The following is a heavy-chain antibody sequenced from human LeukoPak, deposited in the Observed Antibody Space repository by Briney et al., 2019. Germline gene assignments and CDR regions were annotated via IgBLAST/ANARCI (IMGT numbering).Heavy chain of an antibody. D-gene: IGHD1/OR15-1a*01. V-gene: IGHV4-34*01. J-gene: IGHJ5*02. Sequence: KPSETLSLTCAVYGGSFSGYYWSWIRQPPGKGLEWIGEINHSGSTNYNPSLKSRVTISVDTSKNQFSLKLSSVTAVGTAVYYCARNKHRNWFDPWGQGTLVTVSS. CDR3: ARNKHRNWFDP. CDR1: GGSFSGYY. CDR2: INHSGST.